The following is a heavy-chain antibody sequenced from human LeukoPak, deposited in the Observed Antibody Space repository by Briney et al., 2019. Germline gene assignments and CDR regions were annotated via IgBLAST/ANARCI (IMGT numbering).Heavy chain of an antibody. CDR1: GGSISSGGYS. CDR2: IYHSGST. D-gene: IGHD3-16*02. V-gene: IGHV4-30-2*01. Sequence: SETLSLTCAVSGGSISSGGYSWSWIWQPPGKGLEWIGYIYHSGSTYYNPSLKSRVTISVDRSKNQFSLKLSSVTAADTAVYYCARAVTYYDYVWGSYRYNWFDPWGQGTLVTVSS. CDR3: ARAVTYYDYVWGSYRYNWFDP. J-gene: IGHJ5*02.